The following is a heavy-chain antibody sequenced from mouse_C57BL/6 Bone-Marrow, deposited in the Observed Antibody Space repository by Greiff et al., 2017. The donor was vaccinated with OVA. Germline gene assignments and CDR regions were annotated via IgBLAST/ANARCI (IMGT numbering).Heavy chain of an antibody. CDR3: ARGSYYSNYVLFAY. CDR1: GFTFSSYA. V-gene: IGHV5-4*03. CDR2: ISDGGSYT. D-gene: IGHD2-5*01. J-gene: IGHJ3*01. Sequence: EVKVVESGGGLVKPGGSLKLSCAASGFTFSSYAMSWVRQTPEKRLEWVATISDGGSYTYYPDNVKGRFTISRDNAKNNLYLQMSHLKSEDTAMYYCARGSYYSNYVLFAYWGQGTLVTVSA.